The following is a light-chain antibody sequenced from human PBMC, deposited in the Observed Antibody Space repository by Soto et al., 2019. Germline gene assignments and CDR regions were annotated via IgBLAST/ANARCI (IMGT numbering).Light chain of an antibody. CDR2: AAS. CDR1: QSISSY. Sequence: DIQMTQSPSSLSASVGDRVAITCRASQSISSYLNWYQQKPGKAPKLLIYAASSLQSGVPSRFTGSGSGTDFTLTISSLQPEDFATYYCQQSYITPPITFGQGKRLDIK. J-gene: IGKJ5*01. V-gene: IGKV1-39*01. CDR3: QQSYITPPIT.